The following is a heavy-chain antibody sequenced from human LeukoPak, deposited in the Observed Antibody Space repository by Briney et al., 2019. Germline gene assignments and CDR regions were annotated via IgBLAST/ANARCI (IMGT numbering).Heavy chain of an antibody. J-gene: IGHJ5*02. CDR1: GYSISSGYY. V-gene: IGHV4-38-2*02. Sequence: SETLSLTXTVSGYSISSGYYWGWIRQPPGRGLEGIGSIYHSGSTYYNPSLKSRVTISVDTSKNQFSLKLSSVTAADTAVYYCASGYGYYDFWSGYYTGKDWFDPWGQGTLVTVSS. CDR3: ASGYGYYDFWSGYYTGKDWFDP. D-gene: IGHD3-3*01. CDR2: IYHSGST.